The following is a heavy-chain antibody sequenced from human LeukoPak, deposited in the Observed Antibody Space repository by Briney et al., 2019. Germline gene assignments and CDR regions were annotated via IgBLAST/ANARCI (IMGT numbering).Heavy chain of an antibody. CDR2: ITGSGGGT. V-gene: IGHV3-23*01. CDR3: AKDPSVGGANWFDP. D-gene: IGHD2-15*01. J-gene: IGHJ5*02. Sequence: PGGSLRLSCATSQFKFENYGMTWVRQAPGKGLEWVSSITGSGGGTQYADSVQGRFTISRDNSKNTLYLQMNSLRAEDTAVYYCAKDPSVGGANWFDPWGQGTLVTVSS. CDR1: QFKFENYG.